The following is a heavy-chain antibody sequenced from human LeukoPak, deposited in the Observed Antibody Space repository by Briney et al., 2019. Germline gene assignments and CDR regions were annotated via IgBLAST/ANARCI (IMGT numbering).Heavy chain of an antibody. CDR3: TNDFWSHTTH. V-gene: IGHV3-30*02. CDR2: VQNDDSNK. J-gene: IGHJ4*02. CDR1: GFIFNNHG. Sequence: GGSLRLSCAAPGFIFNNHGMHWVRQAPGKGLEWVAFVQNDDSNKYYGDSVRGRFTISRDNFENMVYLQMNSLRTDDTAVYYCTNDFWSHTTHWGRGALVIVSS. D-gene: IGHD3-3*01.